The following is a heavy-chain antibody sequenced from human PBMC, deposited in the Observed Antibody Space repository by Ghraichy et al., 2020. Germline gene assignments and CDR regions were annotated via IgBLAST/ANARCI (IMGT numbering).Heavy chain of an antibody. D-gene: IGHD3-22*01. CDR2: IWYDGSNK. CDR3: ARDRIGYYDSSGVLDY. V-gene: IGHV3-33*01. Sequence: GGSLRLSCAASGFTFSSYGMHWVRQAPGKGLEWVAVIWYDGSNKYYADSVKGRFTISRDNSKNTLYLQMNSLRAEDTAVYYCARDRIGYYDSSGVLDYWGQGTLVTVSS. J-gene: IGHJ4*02. CDR1: GFTFSSYG.